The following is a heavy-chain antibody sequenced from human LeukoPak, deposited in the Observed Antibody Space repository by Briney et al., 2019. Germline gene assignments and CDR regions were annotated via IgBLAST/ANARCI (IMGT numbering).Heavy chain of an antibody. J-gene: IGHJ4*02. Sequence: GGSLKISCKGSGYSFTSYWIGWVRQMPAKGLEWMGIIYPGDSDTRYSPSFQGQVTISADKSTSTAYLQWSSLKASDTAMYYCATSRQGRRYYFDYWGRGTLVTVSS. CDR1: GYSFTSYW. CDR3: ATSRQGRRYYFDY. CDR2: IYPGDSDT. V-gene: IGHV5-51*01.